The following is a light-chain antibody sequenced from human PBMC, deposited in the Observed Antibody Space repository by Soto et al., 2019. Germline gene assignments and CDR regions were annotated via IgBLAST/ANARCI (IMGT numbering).Light chain of an antibody. Sequence: EVVLTQSPVTLSLSAGDRATLSCRASQSVSSSYLAWYQQRPGQAPRLLIYGASSRAPGIPDRFSGSGSGTDFTLTISRLEPEDFAVYYCQQYDTSIWAFTFGQGTKLEIK. CDR3: QQYDTSIWAFT. V-gene: IGKV3-20*01. CDR1: QSVSSSY. CDR2: GAS. J-gene: IGKJ2*01.